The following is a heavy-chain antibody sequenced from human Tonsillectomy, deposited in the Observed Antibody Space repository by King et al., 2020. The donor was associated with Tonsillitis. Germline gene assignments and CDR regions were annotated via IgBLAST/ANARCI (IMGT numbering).Heavy chain of an antibody. D-gene: IGHD2-2*01. CDR1: GYTFIDYY. CDR3: AGQFCPTTSCHVDY. CDR2: INPKAGVT. J-gene: IGHJ4*02. Sequence: QLVQSGAEVRKPVASVKVSCTVSGYTFIDYYIHWVRQAPGQGLEWMGWINPKAGVTNSAQRFQGRVTLTRDSSISTAYMQLTSLRSDGTALYYCAGQFCPTTSCHVDYWGQGTLVTVSS. V-gene: IGHV1-2*02.